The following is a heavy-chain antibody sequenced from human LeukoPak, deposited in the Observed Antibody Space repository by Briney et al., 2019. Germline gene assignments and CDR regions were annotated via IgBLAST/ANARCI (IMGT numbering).Heavy chain of an antibody. D-gene: IGHD6-13*01. V-gene: IGHV6-1*01. J-gene: IGHJ4*02. CDR3: AREGDFSSSWPYYFDS. Sequence: SQTLSLTCAISGDSDSSNSAAWNWIPQSPSRGLEWLGRSYYRYKRYNDYAVSVKSRITINPDTSKNQFYLQLNSVTPEDTAVYYCAREGDFSSSWPYYFDSWGQGTLVTVSS. CDR1: GDSDSSNSAA. CDR2: SYYRYKRYN.